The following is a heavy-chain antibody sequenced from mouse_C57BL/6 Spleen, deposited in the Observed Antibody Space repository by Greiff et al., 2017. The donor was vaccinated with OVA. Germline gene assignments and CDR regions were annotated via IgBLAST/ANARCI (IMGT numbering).Heavy chain of an antibody. CDR2: IYPGDGDT. J-gene: IGHJ3*01. D-gene: IGHD1-1*01. CDR3: ARSDYYGSSSFAY. CDR1: GYAFRCSW. Sequence: QVQLQQSGPELVTPGASVTISCQASGYAFRCSWLNWVQQRPGKGLEWIGRIYPGDGDTNYNRKFKGKATLTADKSSSTAYMQLSSLTSEDSAVYFCARSDYYGSSSFAYWGQGTLVTVSA. V-gene: IGHV1-82*01.